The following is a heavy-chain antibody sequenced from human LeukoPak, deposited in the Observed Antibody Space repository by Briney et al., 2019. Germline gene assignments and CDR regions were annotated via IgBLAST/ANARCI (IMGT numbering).Heavy chain of an antibody. CDR3: ARDIRDGYNPFDP. D-gene: IGHD5-24*01. CDR1: GGTFSSYA. CDR2: IIPILGIA. V-gene: IGHV1-69*04. Sequence: SVKVSCKASGGTFSSYAISWVRQAPGQRLEWMGRIIPILGIANYAQKFQGRVTITADESTSTAYMELSSLRSEDTAVYYCARDIRDGYNPFDPWGQGTLVTVSS. J-gene: IGHJ5*02.